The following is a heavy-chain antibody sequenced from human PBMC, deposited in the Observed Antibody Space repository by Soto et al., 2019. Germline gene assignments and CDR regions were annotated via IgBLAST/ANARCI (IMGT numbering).Heavy chain of an antibody. CDR3: ATSRGSGRLDN. V-gene: IGHV4-4*02. J-gene: IGHJ4*02. CDR1: GASISSSNW. Sequence: QVQLQESGPGLVKPSGTLSLTCAVSGASISSSNWWTWVRQPPGKGLEWIGEIYHSGSTNYNPSLMSRVTVSLDKSKNPFSLRLSSVAAADTAVYYCATSRGSGRLDNWGQGTLVTVSS. D-gene: IGHD3-10*01. CDR2: IYHSGST.